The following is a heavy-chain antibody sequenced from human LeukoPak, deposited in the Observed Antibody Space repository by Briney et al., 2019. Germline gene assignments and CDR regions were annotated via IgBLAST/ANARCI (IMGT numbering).Heavy chain of an antibody. J-gene: IGHJ3*02. D-gene: IGHD3-22*01. Sequence: SETLSLTCIVSGGSISSYYWSWIRQPPGKGLEWIGYAYYSGNTNYNPSLKSRVTISVDTSKNQFSLKLSSVTAADTAVYYCAREGYYYDSSGYSRARYDAFDIWGQGTMVTVSS. CDR3: AREGYYYDSSGYSRARYDAFDI. CDR2: AYYSGNT. CDR1: GGSISSYY. V-gene: IGHV4-59*01.